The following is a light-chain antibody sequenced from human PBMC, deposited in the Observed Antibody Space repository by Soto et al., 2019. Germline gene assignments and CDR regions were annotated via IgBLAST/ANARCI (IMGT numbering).Light chain of an antibody. CDR3: SSYTSRSTQV. Sequence: QSALTQPASVSGSPGQSITISCTGTSSDVGGYNYVSWYQQHPGKAPKLMIYDVSNRPSGVSNRFSGSKSSNTASLTISGLQAEDEADYYCSSYTSRSTQVFGTGTKLTVL. CDR2: DVS. CDR1: SSDVGGYNY. J-gene: IGLJ1*01. V-gene: IGLV2-14*01.